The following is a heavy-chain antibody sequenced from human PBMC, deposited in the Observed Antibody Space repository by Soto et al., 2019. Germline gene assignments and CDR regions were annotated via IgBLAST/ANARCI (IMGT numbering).Heavy chain of an antibody. CDR2: IYYSGST. J-gene: IGHJ6*04. CDR3: ARDWPCDFWGGYCNTNYYGMDV. V-gene: IGHV4-59*01. CDR1: DGSISSYY. Sequence: SETLSLTCAVSDGSISSYYCSWIRQPPGKGLGWLGYIYYSGSTNYNPSLTSRVTISVDTSKNQSSRKLSSVTAADTAVYYCARDWPCDFWGGYCNTNYYGMDVWGKGT. D-gene: IGHD3-3*01.